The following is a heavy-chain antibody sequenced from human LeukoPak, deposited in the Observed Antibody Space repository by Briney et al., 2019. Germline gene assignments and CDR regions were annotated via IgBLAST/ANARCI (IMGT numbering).Heavy chain of an antibody. J-gene: IGHJ6*02. CDR1: GYTFTGYY. CDR3: ARDDYGDYSYYYGMDV. CDR2: INPNSGGT. Sequence: GASVKVSCKASGYTFTGYYMHWVRQAPGQGLEWMGWINPNSGGTNYAQKFQGRVTMTRDTSISTAYMELSRLRFDDTAVYYCARDDYGDYSYYYGMDVWGQGTTVTVSS. V-gene: IGHV1-2*02. D-gene: IGHD4-17*01.